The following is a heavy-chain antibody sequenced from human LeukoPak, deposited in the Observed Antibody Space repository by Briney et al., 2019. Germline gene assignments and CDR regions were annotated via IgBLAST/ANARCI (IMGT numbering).Heavy chain of an antibody. CDR1: GYTFSDYTFTNYG. J-gene: IGHJ6*02. V-gene: IGHV1-18*01. Sequence: ASVKVSCKASGYTFSDYTFTNYGISWVRQAPGQGLEWMGWISTYKSHTNYAQKFQGRVTMITDTSTNTAYMELRSLRSDDTAVYYCAREDNDDYYYYGMDVWGQGPAVTVSS. D-gene: IGHD1-1*01. CDR2: ISTYKSHT. CDR3: AREDNDDYYYYGMDV.